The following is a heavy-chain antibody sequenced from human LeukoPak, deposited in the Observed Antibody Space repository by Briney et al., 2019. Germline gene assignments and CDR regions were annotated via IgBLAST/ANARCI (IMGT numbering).Heavy chain of an antibody. D-gene: IGHD6-19*01. Sequence: GASVKVSCKASGGTFSSYAISWVRQAPGQVLEWMGGIIPIFGTANYAQKFQGRVTITADKSTSTAYMELSSLRSEDTAVYYCARDRGIAVAGTGDFVYWGQGTLVTVSS. CDR3: ARDRGIAVAGTGDFVY. CDR1: GGTFSSYA. CDR2: IIPIFGTA. J-gene: IGHJ4*02. V-gene: IGHV1-69*06.